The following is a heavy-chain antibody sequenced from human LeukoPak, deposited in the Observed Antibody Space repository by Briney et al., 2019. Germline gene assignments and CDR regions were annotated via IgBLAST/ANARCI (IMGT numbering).Heavy chain of an antibody. CDR2: IIPILGIA. J-gene: IGHJ4*02. V-gene: IGHV1-69*04. Sequence: SVKVSCKASGGTFSSYAISWVRQAPGQGLEWMGRIIPILGIANYAQKFQGRVTMTTDTSTSTAYMELRSLRSDDTAVYYCARAGFRVLSGLVEYWGQGTLVTVSS. CDR1: GGTFSSYA. CDR3: ARAGFRVLSGLVEY. D-gene: IGHD3-10*01.